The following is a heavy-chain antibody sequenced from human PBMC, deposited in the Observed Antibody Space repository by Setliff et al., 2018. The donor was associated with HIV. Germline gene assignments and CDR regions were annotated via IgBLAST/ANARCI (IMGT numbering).Heavy chain of an antibody. V-gene: IGHV4-34*01. CDR1: GGSFSGYY. CDR2: INHSGST. J-gene: IGHJ4*02. Sequence: KPSETLSLTCAVYGGSFSGYYWSWIRQPPGKGLEWIGEINHSGSTNYNPSLKSRVTISVDTSKNQFSLKLSSVTAADTAVYYCARVVGTRAVDYWGQGTQVTVSS. CDR3: ARVVGTRAVDY. D-gene: IGHD2-21*02.